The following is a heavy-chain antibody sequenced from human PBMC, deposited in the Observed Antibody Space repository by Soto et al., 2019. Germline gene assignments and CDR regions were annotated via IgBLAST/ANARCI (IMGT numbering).Heavy chain of an antibody. CDR2: IAPNSGDT. CDR1: GYIFTGYF. CDR3: VRWGYGSNSLEF. Sequence: QVQLVQSGAEVKKAGTSVKVSCKASGYIFTGYFIHWVRQTPGQGLQWMGRIAPNSGDTKYGQTCQGRVTLTRDTSTSTAYMELSCLRSDDTALYYCVRWGYGSNSLEFWGQGTLVTVSS. D-gene: IGHD4-17*01. J-gene: IGHJ4*03. V-gene: IGHV1-2*06.